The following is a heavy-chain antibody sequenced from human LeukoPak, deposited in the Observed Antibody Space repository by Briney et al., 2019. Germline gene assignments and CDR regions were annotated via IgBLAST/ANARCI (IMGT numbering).Heavy chain of an antibody. CDR1: GYTFTGYY. D-gene: IGHD3-22*01. CDR2: INPNSGGT. Sequence: GASVKVSCKASGYTFTGYYMHWVRQAPGQGLEWMGWINPNSGGTNYAQKFRGRVTMTRDTSISTAYMELSRLRSDDTAVYYCARGQNYYDSSGYGNWFDPWGQGTLVTVSS. CDR3: ARGQNYYDSSGYGNWFDP. V-gene: IGHV1-2*02. J-gene: IGHJ5*02.